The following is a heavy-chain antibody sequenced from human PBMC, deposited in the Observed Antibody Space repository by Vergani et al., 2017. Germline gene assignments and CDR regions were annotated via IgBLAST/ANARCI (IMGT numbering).Heavy chain of an antibody. CDR3: AKCTSRASGCSGPDGY. CDR2: ISYDGSNK. J-gene: IGHJ4*02. D-gene: IGHD3-10*02. CDR1: GFTFSSYA. V-gene: IGHV3-30-3*02. Sequence: QVQLVESGGGVVQPGRSLRLSCAASGFTFSSYAMHWVRQAPGKGLEWVAVISYDGSNKYYADSVKGRFTISRDNSKNTLYLQMNSLRAEDTAVYYCAKCTSRASGCSGPDGYWGQGTLVTVSS.